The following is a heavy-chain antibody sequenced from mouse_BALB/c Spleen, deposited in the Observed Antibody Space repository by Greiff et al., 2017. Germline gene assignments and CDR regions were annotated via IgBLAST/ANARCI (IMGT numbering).Heavy chain of an antibody. CDR3: ARLGDDGYFDY. D-gene: IGHD2-3*01. V-gene: IGHV5-17*02. CDR1: GFTFSSFG. CDR2: ISSGSSTI. J-gene: IGHJ2*01. Sequence: VESGGGLVQPGGSRKLSCAASGFTFSSFGMHWVRQAPEKGLEWVAYISSGSSTIYYADTVKGRFTISRDNPKNTLFLQMTSLRSEDTAMYYCARLGDDGYFDYWGQGTTLTVSS.